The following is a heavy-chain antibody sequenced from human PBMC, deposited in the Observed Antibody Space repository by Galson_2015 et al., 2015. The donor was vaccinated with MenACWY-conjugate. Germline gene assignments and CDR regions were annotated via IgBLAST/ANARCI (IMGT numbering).Heavy chain of an antibody. Sequence: CAAAGVSVNLYALRWGRQAPGTRLQWANVITFAGNHEDYVASVKGRFPISRDHSKVTLYLHMNHLRPEDTALYYCARGWGHTAMGYGLKPGAFDFWGQGTMVTVSS. J-gene: IGHJ3*01. V-gene: IGHV3-30*04. CDR1: GVSVNLYA. CDR3: ARGWGHTAMGYGLKPGAFDF. CDR2: ITFAGNHE. D-gene: IGHD5-18*01.